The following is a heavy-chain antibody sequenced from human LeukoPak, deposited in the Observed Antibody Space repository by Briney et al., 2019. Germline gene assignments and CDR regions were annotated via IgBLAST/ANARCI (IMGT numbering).Heavy chain of an antibody. CDR3: VKDDSYYYDSGIYPY. Sequence: GGSLRLSCSASGFTFSSFALHWVRQAPGKGLEYVSGISNTGVGTYYADSVTGRFTISRDNSKNTLYLQMGSLRAEDTAIYYCVKDDSYYYDSGIYPYWGQGTLVTVSS. V-gene: IGHV3-64D*06. J-gene: IGHJ4*02. CDR1: GFTFSSFA. CDR2: ISNTGVGT. D-gene: IGHD3-10*01.